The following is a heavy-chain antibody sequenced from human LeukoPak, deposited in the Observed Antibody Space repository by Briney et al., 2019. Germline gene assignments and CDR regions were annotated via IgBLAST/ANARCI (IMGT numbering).Heavy chain of an antibody. D-gene: IGHD3-10*01. V-gene: IGHV1-69*05. Sequence: ASVKVSCKASGGTFSSYAISWVRQAPGQGLEWMGGIIPIFGTANYAQKFQGRVTITTDESTSTAYMELSSLRSEDTAVYYCARERITMVRGVIRALWEFDPWGQGTLVTVSS. CDR3: ARERITMVRGVIRALWEFDP. CDR2: IIPIFGTA. J-gene: IGHJ5*02. CDR1: GGTFSSYA.